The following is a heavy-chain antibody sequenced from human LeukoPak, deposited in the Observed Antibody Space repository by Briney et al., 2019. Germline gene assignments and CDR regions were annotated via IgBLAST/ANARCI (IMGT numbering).Heavy chain of an antibody. CDR1: GFSFSRYE. Sequence: PGGSLRLSCAASGFSFSRYEMNWVRQAPGKGLEWISYISSSVGTTYYADSVRGRFTVSRDNAKNSLYLQMNSLRAEDTAVYFCARDIDTSSWGYFVFWGQGILVTVSS. CDR3: ARDIDTSSWGYFVF. V-gene: IGHV3-48*03. CDR2: ISSSVGTT. D-gene: IGHD6-13*01. J-gene: IGHJ4*02.